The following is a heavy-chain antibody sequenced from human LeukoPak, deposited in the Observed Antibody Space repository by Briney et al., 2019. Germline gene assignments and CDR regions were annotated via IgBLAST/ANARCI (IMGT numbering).Heavy chain of an antibody. J-gene: IGHJ4*02. CDR3: ARWLGYCSGGSCYGRREWDY. Sequence: ASVKVSCKASGYTFTSYGISWVRHAPGQGLEWMGWISAYNGNTNYAQKLQGRVTMTTDTSTSTAYMELRSLRSDDTAVYYCARWLGYCSGGSCYGRREWDYWGQGTLVTVSS. V-gene: IGHV1-18*01. CDR1: GYTFTSYG. D-gene: IGHD2-15*01. CDR2: ISAYNGNT.